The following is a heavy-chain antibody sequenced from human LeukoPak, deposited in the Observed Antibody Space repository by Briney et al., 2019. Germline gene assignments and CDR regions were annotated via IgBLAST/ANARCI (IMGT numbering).Heavy chain of an antibody. CDR2: ISSSGSTI. CDR1: GFTLSDYY. V-gene: IGHV3-11*04. D-gene: IGHD3-22*01. J-gene: IGHJ4*02. CDR3: ARGSHYYDTDRGYGY. Sequence: GGSLRLSCAASGFTLSDYYMSWIRQAPGKGLEWVSYISSSGSTIYYADSVKGRFTISRDNAKNSLYLQMNSLRAEDTAVYYCARGSHYYDTDRGYGYWGQGTLVTVSS.